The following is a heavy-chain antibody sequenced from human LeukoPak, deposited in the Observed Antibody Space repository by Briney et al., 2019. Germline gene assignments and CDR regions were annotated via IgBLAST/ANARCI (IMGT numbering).Heavy chain of an antibody. CDR3: AKDVYSGSYWSDY. Sequence: PGGSLRLSCAAPGFTFSSYAMSWVRQAPGKGLEWVSAISGSGGSTYYADSVKGRFTISRDNSKNTLYLQMNSLRAEDTAVYYCAKDVYSGSYWSDYWGQGTLVTVSS. CDR2: ISGSGGST. CDR1: GFTFSSYA. V-gene: IGHV3-23*01. J-gene: IGHJ4*02. D-gene: IGHD1-26*01.